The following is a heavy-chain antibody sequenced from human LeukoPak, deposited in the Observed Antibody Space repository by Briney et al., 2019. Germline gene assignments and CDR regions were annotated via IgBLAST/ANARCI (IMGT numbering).Heavy chain of an antibody. CDR3: ARVVYDSSTYPKSYFDF. Sequence: PSETLSLTCTVSGGSISSYYWSWIRQPPGKGLEWIGYIYTSGSTNYNPSLKSRVTISVDTSENQFSLKLSSVTAADTAVYYCARVVYDSSTYPKSYFDFWGQGTLVTVSS. V-gene: IGHV4-4*09. CDR2: IYTSGST. J-gene: IGHJ4*02. D-gene: IGHD3-22*01. CDR1: GGSISSYY.